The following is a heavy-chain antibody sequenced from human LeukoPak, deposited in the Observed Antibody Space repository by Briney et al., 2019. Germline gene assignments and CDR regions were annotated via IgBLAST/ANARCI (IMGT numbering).Heavy chain of an antibody. D-gene: IGHD5-18*01. CDR2: ISAYNGNT. J-gene: IGHJ2*01. Sequence: GASVKVSCKASGYTFTSYGISWVRQAPGQGLEWMEWISAYNGNTNYAQKLQGRVTMTTDTSTSTAYMELRSLRSDDTAAYYCARDRIQLWSGYWYFDLWGRGTLVTVSS. CDR1: GYTFTSYG. V-gene: IGHV1-18*04. CDR3: ARDRIQLWSGYWYFDL.